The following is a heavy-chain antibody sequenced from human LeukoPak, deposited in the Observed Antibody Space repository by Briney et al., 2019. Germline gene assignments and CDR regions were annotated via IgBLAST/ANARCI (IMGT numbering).Heavy chain of an antibody. J-gene: IGHJ4*02. CDR2: MNPNSGNT. CDR3: ARGRGYCSGGSCYYFDY. CDR1: GYTFTSYD. D-gene: IGHD2-15*01. Sequence: GASVKVSCKASGYTFTSYDINWVRQATGQGLEWMGWMNPNSGNTGYAQKFQGRVTITRNTSISTAYMELSSLRSEDTAVYYCARGRGYCSGGSCYYFDYWGQGTLVTVSS. V-gene: IGHV1-8*03.